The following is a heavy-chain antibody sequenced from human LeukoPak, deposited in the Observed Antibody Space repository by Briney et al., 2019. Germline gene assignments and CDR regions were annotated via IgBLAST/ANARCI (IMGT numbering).Heavy chain of an antibody. D-gene: IGHD3-22*01. J-gene: IGHJ4*02. V-gene: IGHV3-30*18. Sequence: GGSLRLSCAASGLTFSSYGMHWVRQAPGKGLEWVAVISYDGSNKYYADSVKGRFTISRDNSKNTLYLQMNSLRAEDTAVYYCAKDHYYDSSGYSRYFDYWGQGTLITVSS. CDR3: AKDHYYDSSGYSRYFDY. CDR2: ISYDGSNK. CDR1: GLTFSSYG.